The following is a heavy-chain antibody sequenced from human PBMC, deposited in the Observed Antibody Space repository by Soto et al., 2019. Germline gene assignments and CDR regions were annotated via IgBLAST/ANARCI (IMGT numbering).Heavy chain of an antibody. J-gene: IGHJ4*02. D-gene: IGHD2-15*01. CDR1: GVSFYTYF. CDR2: ISGSGDNT. CDR3: AILGLQYCSRGTCYSYYFEF. V-gene: IGHV3-23*01. Sequence: PGGSLRLACAASGVSFYTYFMSWVRQATGKGLEWVSAISGSGDNTFYADSVKGRVTISRDNSKNTLYLQMNSLRAEDTAVYYCAILGLQYCSRGTCYSYYFEFWGQGILVTVSS.